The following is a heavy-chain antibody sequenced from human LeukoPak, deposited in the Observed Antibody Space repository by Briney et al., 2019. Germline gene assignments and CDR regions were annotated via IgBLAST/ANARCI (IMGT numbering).Heavy chain of an antibody. CDR2: ISAYSGNT. J-gene: IGHJ4*02. CDR3: ARGRKYTSGYRVTELGSGYSDY. V-gene: IGHV1-18*01. CDR1: GYTFTSYG. Sequence: GASVKVSCKASGYTFTSYGISWVRQAPGQGLEWMGWISAYSGNTNYAQKLQGRVTMTTDTSTSTAYMELRSLRSDDTAVYYCARGRKYTSGYRVTELGSGYSDYWGQGTLVTVSS. D-gene: IGHD5-18*01.